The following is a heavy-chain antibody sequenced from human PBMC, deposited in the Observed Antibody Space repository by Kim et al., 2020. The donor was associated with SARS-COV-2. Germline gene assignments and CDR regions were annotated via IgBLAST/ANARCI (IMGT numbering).Heavy chain of an antibody. Sequence: SETLSLTCTVSGGSISSYYWSWIRQPPGKGLEWIGYIYYSGSTNYNPSLKSRVTISVDTSKNQFSLKLSSVTAADTAVYYCARGRVDSYDILTGYLRWYYYGMDVWGQGTTVTVSS. V-gene: IGHV4-59*13. CDR1: GGSISSYY. CDR2: IYYSGST. CDR3: ARGRVDSYDILTGYLRWYYYGMDV. D-gene: IGHD3-9*01. J-gene: IGHJ6*02.